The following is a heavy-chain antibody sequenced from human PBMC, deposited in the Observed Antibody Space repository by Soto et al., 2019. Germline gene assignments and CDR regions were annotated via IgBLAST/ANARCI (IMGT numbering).Heavy chain of an antibody. CDR1: GYRFTNYW. J-gene: IGHJ6*02. V-gene: IGHV5-51*01. CDR2: IYPGDSDT. CDR3: ARGGEYSSSWPDV. D-gene: IGHD6-13*01. Sequence: GESLNISCKGSGYRFTNYWIGWVRQMPGKGLEWMGIIYPGDSDTRYSPSFQGQVTISADKSISTAYLQWSSLKASDTAMYYCARGGEYSSSWPDVWGQGTTLTVSS.